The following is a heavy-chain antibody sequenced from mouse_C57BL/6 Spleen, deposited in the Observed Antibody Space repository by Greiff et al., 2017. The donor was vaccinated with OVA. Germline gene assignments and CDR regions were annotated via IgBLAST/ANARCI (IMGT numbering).Heavy chain of an antibody. J-gene: IGHJ4*01. CDR1: GYTFTSYW. CDR3: ARTFRITTVVEDYYAMDY. D-gene: IGHD1-1*01. V-gene: IGHV1-52*01. CDR2: IDPSDSET. Sequence: QVQLQQPGAELVRPGSSVKLSCKASGYTFTSYWMHWVKQRPIQGLEWIGNIDPSDSETHYNQKFKDKATLTVDKSSSTAYMQLSSLTSEDSAVYYCARTFRITTVVEDYYAMDYWGQGTSVTVSS.